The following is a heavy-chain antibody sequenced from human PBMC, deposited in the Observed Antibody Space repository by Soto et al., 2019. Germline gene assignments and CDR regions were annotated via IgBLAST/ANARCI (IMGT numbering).Heavy chain of an antibody. J-gene: IGHJ4*02. Sequence: GGSLRLSCAASGFTFSGSAMHWVRQASGKGLEWVGRIRSKANSYATAYAASVKGRFTISRDDSKNTAYLQMNSLKTEDTAVYYCTRPVRFLEWLSHDYWGQGTLVTVSS. D-gene: IGHD3-3*01. V-gene: IGHV3-73*01. CDR3: TRPVRFLEWLSHDY. CDR1: GFTFSGSA. CDR2: IRSKANSYAT.